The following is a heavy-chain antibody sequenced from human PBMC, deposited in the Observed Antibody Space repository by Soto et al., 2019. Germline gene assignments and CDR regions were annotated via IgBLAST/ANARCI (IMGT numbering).Heavy chain of an antibody. CDR2: IIPIFGIA. V-gene: IGHV1-69*08. J-gene: IGHJ6*02. CDR3: AREDRDRETGLVPAAIDGMDV. CDR1: GGTFSRYS. Sequence: QVQLVQSGAEVKKPGSSVKVSCKASGGTFSRYSITWVQQAPGHGLEWIGRIIPIFGIASYAQKFKGRVTITADESTSTAYMELSSMRSDDTAVYYCAREDRDRETGLVPAAIDGMDVWGQGTTVTVSS. D-gene: IGHD2-2*01.